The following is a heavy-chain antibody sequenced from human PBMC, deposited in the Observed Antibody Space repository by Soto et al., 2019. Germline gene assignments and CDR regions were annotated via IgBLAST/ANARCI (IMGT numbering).Heavy chain of an antibody. CDR2: IYYSGST. Sequence: PSETLALTCTVSDGSISRYYWSWIRQPPGKGLEWSGYIYYSGSTNYNPSLKSRVTISVDTSKNQFSLKLSSVTAADTAVYYCARRYGASFAYWGQGTLVTVSS. CDR1: DGSISRYY. CDR3: ARRYGASFAY. V-gene: IGHV4-59*01. J-gene: IGHJ4*02. D-gene: IGHD4-17*01.